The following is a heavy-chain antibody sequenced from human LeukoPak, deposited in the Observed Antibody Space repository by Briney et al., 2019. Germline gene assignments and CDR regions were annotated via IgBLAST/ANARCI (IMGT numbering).Heavy chain of an antibody. J-gene: IGHJ4*02. CDR3: AKGDYVDTVMLN. Sequence: GGSLRLSCAASGFTFSSYAMSWVRQAPGKGLEWVSAISGSGGGTYYADSVKGRFTNSRDNSKNTLYLQMNSLRAEDTAVYYCAKGDYVDTVMLNWGQGTLVTVSS. CDR1: GFTFSSYA. V-gene: IGHV3-23*01. CDR2: ISGSGGGT. D-gene: IGHD5-18*01.